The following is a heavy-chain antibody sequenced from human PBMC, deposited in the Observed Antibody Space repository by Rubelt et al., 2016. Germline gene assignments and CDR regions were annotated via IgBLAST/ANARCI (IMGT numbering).Heavy chain of an antibody. Sequence: GKGLVWVSRINTDGSTSYADSVKGRFTISRDNSKNTLYLHMNSLRVEDTAVYYCAKEGGDYYASGSPEDGGMDVWGQGTTVTVSS. J-gene: IGHJ6*02. CDR3: AKEGGDYYASGSPEDGGMDV. V-gene: IGHV3-74*01. D-gene: IGHD3-10*01. CDR2: INTDGST.